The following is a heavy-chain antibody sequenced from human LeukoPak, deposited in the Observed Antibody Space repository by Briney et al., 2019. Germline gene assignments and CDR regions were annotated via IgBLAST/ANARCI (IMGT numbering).Heavy chain of an antibody. CDR3: ARDRRVATPPGPGSPPDEY. J-gene: IGHJ4*02. CDR2: ISSSSSYI. V-gene: IGHV3-21*01. CDR1: GFTFSSYS. Sequence: GGSLRLSCAASGFTFSSYSMNWVRQAPGKGLEWVSSISSSSSYIYYADSVKGRFTISRDNAKNSLYLQMNSLRAEDTAVYYCARDRRVATPPGPGSPPDEYCGQGPLVTVSS. D-gene: IGHD5-12*01.